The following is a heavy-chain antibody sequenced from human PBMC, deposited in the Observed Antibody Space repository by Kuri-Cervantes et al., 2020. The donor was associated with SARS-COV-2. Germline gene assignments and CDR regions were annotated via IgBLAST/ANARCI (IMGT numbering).Heavy chain of an antibody. CDR3: ARSFALARYAFDI. D-gene: IGHD3-16*02. Sequence: GESLKISCAASGFTFSSYSMNWVRQAPGKGLEWVSYISSSSSTIYYADSVKGRFTVSRDNAKNLLYLQMNSLRAEDTAVYYCARSFALARYAFDICRQGTMVTVSS. CDR1: GFTFSSYS. V-gene: IGHV3-48*01. CDR2: ISSSSSTI. J-gene: IGHJ3*02.